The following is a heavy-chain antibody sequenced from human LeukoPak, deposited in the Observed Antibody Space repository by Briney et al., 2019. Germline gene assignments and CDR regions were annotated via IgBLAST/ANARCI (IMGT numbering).Heavy chain of an antibody. D-gene: IGHD6-13*01. CDR3: ARDSSSWYRGEYYFDY. J-gene: IGHJ4*02. Sequence: SETLSLTCAVYGGSFSGYYWSWIRQPPGKGLEWIGEINHSGSTNYNPSLKSRVTISVDTSKNQFSLKLSSVTAADTAVYCCARDSSSWYRGEYYFDYWGQGTLVTVSS. CDR1: GGSFSGYY. CDR2: INHSGST. V-gene: IGHV4-34*01.